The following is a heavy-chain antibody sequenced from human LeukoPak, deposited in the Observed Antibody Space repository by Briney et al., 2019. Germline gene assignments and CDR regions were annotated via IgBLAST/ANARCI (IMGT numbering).Heavy chain of an antibody. J-gene: IGHJ4*02. CDR2: IQGGDSNT. Sequence: GESLKISCKGSGHSFTSYWIGWVRQMPGKGLEWMGLIQGGDSNTTYSPSFQGQVTISADKSISTAYLQWSSLKASDTAMYYCARRWSGVRGFADYWGQGTLVTVSS. CDR1: GHSFTSYW. V-gene: IGHV5-51*01. CDR3: ARRWSGVRGFADY. D-gene: IGHD3-10*01.